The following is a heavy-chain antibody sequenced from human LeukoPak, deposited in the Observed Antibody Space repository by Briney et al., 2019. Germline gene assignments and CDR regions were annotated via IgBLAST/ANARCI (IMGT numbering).Heavy chain of an antibody. CDR1: GYTFTGYY. V-gene: IGHV1-2*02. J-gene: IGHJ3*02. D-gene: IGHD3-22*01. CDR3: ARSMIVVLDAFDI. Sequence: ASVKVSCKASGYTFTGYYMHWVRQAPGQGLEWMGWINPNSGGTNYAQKLQGRVTMTTDTSTSTAYMELRSLRSDDTAVYYCARSMIVVLDAFDIWGQGTMVTVSS. CDR2: INPNSGGT.